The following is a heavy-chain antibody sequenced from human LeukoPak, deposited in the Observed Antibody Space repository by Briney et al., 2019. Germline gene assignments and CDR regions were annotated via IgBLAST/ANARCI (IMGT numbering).Heavy chain of an antibody. D-gene: IGHD4-17*01. CDR1: GFTFSSYA. V-gene: IGHV3-23*01. Sequence: GGSLRLSCAASGFTFSSYAMSWVRQAPGKGLEWVSAISGSGGSTYCADSVKGRFTISRDNSKSTLYLQMNSLRAEDTAVYYCAKGLTYGDYIPDAFDIWGQGTMVTVSS. CDR3: AKGLTYGDYIPDAFDI. J-gene: IGHJ3*02. CDR2: ISGSGGST.